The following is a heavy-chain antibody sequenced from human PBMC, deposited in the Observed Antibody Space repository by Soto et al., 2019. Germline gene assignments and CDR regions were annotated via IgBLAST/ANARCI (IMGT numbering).Heavy chain of an antibody. CDR3: ARDTMGFQPPFDY. CDR1: GFTFSSYG. V-gene: IGHV3-33*01. J-gene: IGHJ4*02. Sequence: QVQLVESGGGVVQPGRSLRLSCAASGFTFSSYGMHWVRQAPGKGLEWVAVIWYDGSNKYYADSVKGRFTISRDNSKNTLYLQMNSLRAEDTAVYYCARDTMGFQPPFDYWGQGTLVTVSS. CDR2: IWYDGSNK. D-gene: IGHD3-3*01.